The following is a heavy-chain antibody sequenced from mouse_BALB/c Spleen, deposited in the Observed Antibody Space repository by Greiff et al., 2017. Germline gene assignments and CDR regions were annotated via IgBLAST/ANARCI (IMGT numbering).Heavy chain of an antibody. Sequence: EVQLVESGGGLVQPGGSRKLSCAASGFTFSSFGMHWVRQAPEKGLEWVAYISSGSSTIYYADTVKGRFTISRNNPKNTLFLQMTSLRSEDTAMYYCARGVRRGYFDVWGAGTTVTVSS. CDR2: ISSGSSTI. V-gene: IGHV5-17*02. J-gene: IGHJ1*01. D-gene: IGHD2-14*01. CDR3: ARGVRRGYFDV. CDR1: GFTFSSFG.